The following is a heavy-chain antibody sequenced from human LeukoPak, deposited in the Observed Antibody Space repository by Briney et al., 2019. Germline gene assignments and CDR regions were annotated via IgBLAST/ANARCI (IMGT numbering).Heavy chain of an antibody. CDR1: GFTITNYW. D-gene: IGHD5-12*01. J-gene: IGHJ5*02. V-gene: IGHV3-74*03. Sequence: GGSLRLSCAASGFTITNYWMHWVRQAPGTGLVWVSRIHPDGSITTYADSVKGRFTISRDNAKNTLYLQMNSLRAEDTAVYYCAPQQAYSPYNWFDPWGQGTLVTVSS. CDR3: APQQAYSPYNWFDP. CDR2: IHPDGSIT.